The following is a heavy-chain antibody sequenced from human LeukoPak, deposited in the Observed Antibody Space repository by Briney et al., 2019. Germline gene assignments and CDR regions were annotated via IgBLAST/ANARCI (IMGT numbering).Heavy chain of an antibody. Sequence: GGSLRLSCAASGFTFSNYWMHWVRQAPGKGLVWVSRINYDGTTTGYADSVKGRFTISRDNAKNTLYLQMNSLRAEDTAVYYCARRDVFDIWGQGTMVTVSS. CDR2: INYDGTTT. V-gene: IGHV3-74*01. CDR1: GFTFSNYW. J-gene: IGHJ3*02. CDR3: ARRDVFDI.